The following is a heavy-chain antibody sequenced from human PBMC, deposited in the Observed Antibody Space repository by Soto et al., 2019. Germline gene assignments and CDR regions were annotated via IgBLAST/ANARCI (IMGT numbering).Heavy chain of an antibody. V-gene: IGHV4-4*07. Sequence: SETLSLTCTVSGGSMNDYYWSWIRQPAGKGLEWIGRIFTSGNTNYNPSLRSRLTMSVDTSTNQVSLRLTSVTAADTAVYYCASGRLVSRYYGLDVWGQGPTVTV. J-gene: IGHJ6*02. D-gene: IGHD6-6*01. CDR3: ASGRLVSRYYGLDV. CDR1: GGSMNDYY. CDR2: IFTSGNT.